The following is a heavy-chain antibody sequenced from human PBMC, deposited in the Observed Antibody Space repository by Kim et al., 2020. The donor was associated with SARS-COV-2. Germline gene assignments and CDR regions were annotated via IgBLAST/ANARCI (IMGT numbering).Heavy chain of an antibody. CDR2: IIPIFGTA. J-gene: IGHJ6*02. Sequence: SVKVSCKASGGTFSSYAISWVRQAPGQGLEWMGGIIPIFGTANYAQKFQGRVTITADESTSTAYMELSSLRSEDTAVYYCARRGKTTVTTMGVTGPRYYYGMDVWGQGTTVTVSS. CDR1: GGTFSSYA. D-gene: IGHD4-17*01. CDR3: ARRGKTTVTTMGVTGPRYYYGMDV. V-gene: IGHV1-69*13.